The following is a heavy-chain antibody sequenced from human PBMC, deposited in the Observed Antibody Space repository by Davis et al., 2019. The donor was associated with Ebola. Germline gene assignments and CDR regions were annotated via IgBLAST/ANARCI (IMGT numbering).Heavy chain of an antibody. Sequence: GSLRLSCSVSGGSISSSYWSWIRQPPGKGLEWIGYIYYSGSTNYNPSLKSRVTISIDTSKNQFSLKLSSVTAADTAVYYCARDSRWLVPGTYYYYGMDVWGQGTTVTVSS. V-gene: IGHV4-59*01. CDR3: ARDSRWLVPGTYYYYGMDV. CDR1: GGSISSSY. CDR2: IYYSGST. D-gene: IGHD6-19*01. J-gene: IGHJ6*02.